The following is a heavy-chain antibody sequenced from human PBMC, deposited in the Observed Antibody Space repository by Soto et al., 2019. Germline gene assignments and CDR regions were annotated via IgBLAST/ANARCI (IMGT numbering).Heavy chain of an antibody. V-gene: IGHV1-69*06. CDR2: IIPIFGTA. CDR1: GGTFSSYA. CDR3: ARDFGIAAAGTGVV. Sequence: SVKVSCKASGGTFSSYAISWVRQAPGQGLEWMGGIIPIFGTANYAQKFQGRVTITADKSTSTAYMELSSLRSEDTAVYYCARDFGIAAAGTGVVWGQGTTVTVSS. J-gene: IGHJ6*02. D-gene: IGHD6-13*01.